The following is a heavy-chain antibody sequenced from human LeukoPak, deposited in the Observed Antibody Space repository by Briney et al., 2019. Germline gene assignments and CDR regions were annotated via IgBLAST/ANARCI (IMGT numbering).Heavy chain of an antibody. CDR1: GGTFSSYA. CDR3: ARDPPSDAYYYDSSGYYFAFDI. Sequence: SVKVSCKASGGTFSSYAISWVRQAPGQGLEWMGRIIPIFGTANYAQKFQGRVTITTDESTSTAYMELSSLRSEDTAVYYCARDPPSDAYYYDSSGYYFAFDIWGQGTTVTVSS. J-gene: IGHJ3*02. CDR2: IIPIFGTA. D-gene: IGHD3-22*01. V-gene: IGHV1-69*05.